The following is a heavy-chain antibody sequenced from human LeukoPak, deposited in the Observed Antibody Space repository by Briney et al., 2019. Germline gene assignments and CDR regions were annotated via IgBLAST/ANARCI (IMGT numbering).Heavy chain of an antibody. Sequence: GGSLRLSCRTSGFAFSNYAMNWGRQAPGKGPEWVSGISGFNTYYADSVKGRFTIFRDNSKNVLYLQMDSLRAEDTAVYSCAKDVCTSPRCLLYFDSWGQGTLVTVSS. V-gene: IGHV3-23*01. CDR3: AKDVCTSPRCLLYFDS. CDR2: ISGFNT. D-gene: IGHD2-8*01. CDR1: GFAFSNYA. J-gene: IGHJ4*02.